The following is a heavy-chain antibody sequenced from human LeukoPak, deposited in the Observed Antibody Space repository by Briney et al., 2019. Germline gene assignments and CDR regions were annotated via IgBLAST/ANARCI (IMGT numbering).Heavy chain of an antibody. Sequence: GGSLRLSCEASGFTFTTYSMTWVRQAPGKGLEWVSIISSGSSAIFSADALKGRFTISRDDAKNLLYLDMNSLRAEDTAVYYCARGRSGWYHNFDYWGQGTLVTVSS. CDR2: ISSGSSAI. V-gene: IGHV3-21*01. D-gene: IGHD6-19*01. J-gene: IGHJ4*02. CDR3: ARGRSGWYHNFDY. CDR1: GFTFTTYS.